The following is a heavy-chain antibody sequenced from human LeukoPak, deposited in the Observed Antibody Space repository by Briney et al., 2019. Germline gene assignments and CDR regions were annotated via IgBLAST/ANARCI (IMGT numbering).Heavy chain of an antibody. J-gene: IGHJ4*02. V-gene: IGHV3-48*03. Sequence: PGGSLRLSCAASGFTFRSYEMNWVRQAPGKGLEWVSYISISGSSMYYADSVKGRFTISRDNAKNSLSLQMNSLRAEDTAVYYCARGSYGCDYWGQGTLVTVSS. D-gene: IGHD1-26*01. CDR1: GFTFRSYE. CDR2: ISISGSSM. CDR3: ARGSYGCDY.